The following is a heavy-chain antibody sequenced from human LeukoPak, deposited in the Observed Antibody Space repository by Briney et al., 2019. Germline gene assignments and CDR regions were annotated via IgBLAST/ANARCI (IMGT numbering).Heavy chain of an antibody. CDR3: VRGLRGLAAADY. D-gene: IGHD6-13*01. V-gene: IGHV3-23*01. CDR2: ISDSGGST. Sequence: PGGSLRLSCAASRFTFSSYAMSWVRQAPGKGLECVSTISDSGGSTYYADSVKGRFTISRHNSKNTLYLQMNSLRAEDTAVYYCVRGLRGLAAADYWGQGTLVTVSS. CDR1: RFTFSSYA. J-gene: IGHJ4*02.